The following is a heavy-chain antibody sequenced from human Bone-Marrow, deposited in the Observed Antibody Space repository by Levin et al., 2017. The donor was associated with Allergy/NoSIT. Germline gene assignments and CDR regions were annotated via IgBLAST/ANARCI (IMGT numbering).Heavy chain of an antibody. D-gene: IGHD3-3*01. CDR3: ARGPTSYYDFWSGYSNWFDP. CDR2: IYYSGST. CDR1: GGSISSGGYY. J-gene: IGHJ5*02. Sequence: SETLSLTCTVSGGSISSGGYYWSWIRQHPGKGLEWIGYIYYSGSTYYNPSLKSRVTISVDTSKNQFSLKLSSVTAADTAVYYCARGPTSYYDFWSGYSNWFDPWGQGTLVTVSS. V-gene: IGHV4-31*03.